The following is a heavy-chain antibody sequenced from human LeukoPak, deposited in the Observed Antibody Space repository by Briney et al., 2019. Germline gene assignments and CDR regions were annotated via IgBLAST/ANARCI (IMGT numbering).Heavy chain of an antibody. CDR1: GFTFSSYW. V-gene: IGHV3-74*01. CDR2: INSDGSSR. Sequence: GGTLRLSCAASGFTFSSYWMHWVRQAPGKGLVWVSRINSDGSSRSYAASVKGRFTISRDNAKNTLYLQMNSLRAADTAVYNCAREYCGADCYPFDCWGQGTLVTVSS. J-gene: IGHJ4*02. D-gene: IGHD2-21*02. CDR3: AREYCGADCYPFDC.